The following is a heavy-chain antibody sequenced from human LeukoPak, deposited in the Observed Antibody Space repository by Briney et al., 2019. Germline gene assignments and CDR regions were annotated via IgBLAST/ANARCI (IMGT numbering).Heavy chain of an antibody. CDR2: INWNGGST. J-gene: IGHJ4*02. D-gene: IGHD5-12*01. CDR3: ARRSGYDSNYFDY. V-gene: IGHV3-20*04. Sequence: PGGSLRLSCAASGFTFSSYEMNWVRQAPGKGLEWVSGINWNGGSTGYADSVKGRFTISRDNAKNSLYLQMNSLRAEDTALYYCARRSGYDSNYFDYWGQGTLVTVSS. CDR1: GFTFSSYE.